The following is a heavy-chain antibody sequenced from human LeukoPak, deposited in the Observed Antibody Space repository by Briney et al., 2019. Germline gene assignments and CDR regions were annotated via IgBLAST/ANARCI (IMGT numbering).Heavy chain of an antibody. D-gene: IGHD4-11*01. V-gene: IGHV4-39*01. CDR1: GGSISSDSHY. CDR2: IFYSGST. Sequence: LETLSLTCTVSGGSISSDSHYWGWIRQPPGKGLEWIGSIFYSGSTYYTPSLKSRVTMSVDTSQNQFSLRLTSVTAADTAVYYCARYRGKTTVSSLDWFDPWGQGTLVTVSS. J-gene: IGHJ5*02. CDR3: ARYRGKTTVSSLDWFDP.